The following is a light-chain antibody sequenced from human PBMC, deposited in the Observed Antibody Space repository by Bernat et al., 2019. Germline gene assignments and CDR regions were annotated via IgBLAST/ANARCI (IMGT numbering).Light chain of an antibody. V-gene: IGKV3-20*01. CDR3: HQYGTLPFT. CDR2: GAS. J-gene: IGKJ3*01. CDR1: QSVRSSY. Sequence: EIVLTQSPGTLSLSPGERATLSCRASQSVRSSYLAWYQRRPGQAPRLLIYGASSRATVIPDRFSGSGSGTDFILTISRLEPEDFAVYYCHQYGTLPFTCGPGTEVDIK.